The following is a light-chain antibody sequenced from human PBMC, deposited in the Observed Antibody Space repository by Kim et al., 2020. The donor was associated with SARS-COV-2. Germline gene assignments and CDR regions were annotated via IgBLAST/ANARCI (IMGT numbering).Light chain of an antibody. V-gene: IGKV3-15*01. J-gene: IGKJ2*01. CDR1: QSISSD. Sequence: EIVITQSPATLSVSPGERATLSCRASQSISSDLAWYQQKPGQAPRLLIYGASTRATGIPARFSGRGSGTEFTLTISSLQSEDFALYYCQQYNNWPPYTFGQGTKLEI. CDR2: GAS. CDR3: QQYNNWPPYT.